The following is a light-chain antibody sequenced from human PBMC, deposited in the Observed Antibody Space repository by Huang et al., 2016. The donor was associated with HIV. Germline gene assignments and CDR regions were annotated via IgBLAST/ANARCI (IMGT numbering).Light chain of an antibody. V-gene: IGKV3-20*01. J-gene: IGKJ2*01. CDR3: QQYGGSPRT. Sequence: EIVLTQSPGTLSLSPGERATLSCRASETVTSGSLAWYPQKPGQAPRLLIFGSSTRATGIPDRFTGSGSGTDFTLTITRLEREDFAMYYCQQYGGSPRTFGQGTKLELK. CDR2: GSS. CDR1: ETVTSGS.